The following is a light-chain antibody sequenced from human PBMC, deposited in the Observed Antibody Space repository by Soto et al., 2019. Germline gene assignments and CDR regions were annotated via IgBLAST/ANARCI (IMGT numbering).Light chain of an antibody. Sequence: QSALTQPPSASGTPWQRVTISCSGISSNIGSKTVNWYQQLPGTAPKLLIYSNNQRPSGVPDRFSGSKSGTSASLAISGLQSEDEADYHCAAWDDSLNGPVLGGGTKVTVL. J-gene: IGLJ3*02. CDR2: SNN. CDR3: AAWDDSLNGPV. V-gene: IGLV1-44*01. CDR1: SSNIGSKT.